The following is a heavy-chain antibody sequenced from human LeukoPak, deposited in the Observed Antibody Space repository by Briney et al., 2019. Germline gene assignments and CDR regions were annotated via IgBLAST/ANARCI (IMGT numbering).Heavy chain of an antibody. CDR1: GFTFSSYA. J-gene: IGHJ4*02. D-gene: IGHD3-10*01. V-gene: IGHV3-23*01. Sequence: GGSLRLSCAASGFTFSSYAMSWARQAPGKGLEWVSAISGSGGSTYYADSVKGRFTISRDNSKNTLYLQMNSLRAEDTAVYYCARGRYGSGNYYLDYWGQGTLVSVSS. CDR2: ISGSGGST. CDR3: ARGRYGSGNYYLDY.